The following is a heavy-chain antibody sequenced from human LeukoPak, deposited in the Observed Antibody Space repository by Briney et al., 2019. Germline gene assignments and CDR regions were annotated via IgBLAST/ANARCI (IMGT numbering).Heavy chain of an antibody. CDR2: INHSGST. V-gene: IGHV4-34*01. CDR3: ARGVSNYRRYYYYMDV. J-gene: IGHJ6*03. CDR1: GGSFSGYY. D-gene: IGHD4-11*01. Sequence: PSETLSLTCAVYGGSFSGYYWSWIRQPPGKGLEWIGEINHSGSTNYNPSLKSRVTISVDTSKNQFSLKLSSVTAADTAVYYCARGVSNYRRYYYYMDVWGKGTTVTVSS.